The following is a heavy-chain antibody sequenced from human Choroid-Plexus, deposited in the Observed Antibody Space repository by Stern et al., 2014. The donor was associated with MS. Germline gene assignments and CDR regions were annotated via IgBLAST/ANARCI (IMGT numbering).Heavy chain of an antibody. CDR3: ARGLLGSENAFDI. D-gene: IGHD2-15*01. CDR2: ISAYNGTT. CDR1: GYTFTSYG. J-gene: IGHJ3*02. Sequence: QVQLVESGAGVKKPGASVTVSCKASGYTFTSYGISWVRQAPGPGLEWMGWISAYNGTTNKAQKPQGSVTMTTDTYTGTDYMELRSLRSDDTAVYYCARGLLGSENAFDIWGQGTMVTVSS. V-gene: IGHV1-18*01.